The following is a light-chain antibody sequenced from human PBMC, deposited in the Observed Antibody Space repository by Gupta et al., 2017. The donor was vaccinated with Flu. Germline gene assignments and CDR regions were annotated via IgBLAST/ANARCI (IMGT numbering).Light chain of an antibody. V-gene: IGKV2-30*01. CDR1: ERRVYSDGNTY. CDR3: KQGGNWHLA. J-gene: IGKJ1*01. CDR2: TVS. Sequence: VTSGQPASSDSSSSERRVYSDGNTYLEWFQQRPGHAPRGLMYTVSGRESGVPDRFSGSGSGTEFTLNISRVEAEDVGVYYCKQGGNWHLAFGQGTKVEIK.